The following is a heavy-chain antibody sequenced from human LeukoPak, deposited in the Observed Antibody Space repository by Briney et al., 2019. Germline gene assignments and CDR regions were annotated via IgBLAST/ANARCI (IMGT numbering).Heavy chain of an antibody. CDR1: GGSISSGGYS. V-gene: IGHV4-30-2*01. J-gene: IGHJ4*02. D-gene: IGHD4/OR15-4a*01. Sequence: PSETLSLTCAVSGGSISSGGYSWSWIRQPPGKGLEWIGYIYHSGSTYYNPSLKSRVTISVDRSKNQFSLKLSSVTAADTAVYYCARRPGEYGGNDFDYWGQGTLVTVSS. CDR2: IYHSGST. CDR3: ARRPGEYGGNDFDY.